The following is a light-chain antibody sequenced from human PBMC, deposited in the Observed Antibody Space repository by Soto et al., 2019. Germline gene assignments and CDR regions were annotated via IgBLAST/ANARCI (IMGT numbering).Light chain of an antibody. CDR2: DVS. Sequence: QSALTQPASVSGSPGQSITISCTGTSSDVGAYNYVSWYQQHPGNAPKLIIYDVSNRPSGVSNRISGSKTGDTASLTISGLQAEDEADYYCSSYTSSYTDVFGTGTKLTVL. CDR1: SSDVGAYNY. CDR3: SSYTSSYTDV. V-gene: IGLV2-14*03. J-gene: IGLJ1*01.